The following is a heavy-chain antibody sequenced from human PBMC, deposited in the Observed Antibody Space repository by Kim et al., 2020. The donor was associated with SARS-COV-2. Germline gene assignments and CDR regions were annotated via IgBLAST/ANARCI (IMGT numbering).Heavy chain of an antibody. V-gene: IGHV4-39*01. D-gene: IGHD3-22*01. J-gene: IGHJ5*02. CDR3: ARHPNQYDDSSGYPRGFDP. Sequence: SRVTISVDTSKNQFSLKLSSVTAADTAVYYCARHPNQYDDSSGYPRGFDPWGQGTLVTVSS.